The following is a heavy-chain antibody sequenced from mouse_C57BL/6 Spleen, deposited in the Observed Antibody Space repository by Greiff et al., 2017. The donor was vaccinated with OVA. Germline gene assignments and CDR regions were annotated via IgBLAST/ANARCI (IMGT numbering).Heavy chain of an antibody. CDR3: ARKGRDYYGSSYGYFDY. J-gene: IGHJ2*01. Sequence: EVQVVESGGGLVKPGGSLKLSCAASGFTFSDYGMHWVRQAPEKGLEWVAYISSGSSTIYYADTVKGRFTISRDNAKNTLFLQMTSLRSEDTAMYYCARKGRDYYGSSYGYFDYWGQGTTLTVSS. D-gene: IGHD1-1*01. CDR1: GFTFSDYG. CDR2: ISSGSSTI. V-gene: IGHV5-17*01.